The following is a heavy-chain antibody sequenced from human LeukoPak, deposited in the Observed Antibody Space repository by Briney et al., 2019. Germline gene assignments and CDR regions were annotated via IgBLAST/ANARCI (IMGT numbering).Heavy chain of an antibody. CDR1: GYTFTSYD. CDR3: ARGVTAAAESDY. CDR2: MNPNSGNT. Sequence: ASVKVSCKASGYTFTSYDINWVRQATGQGLEWMGWMNPNSGNTGYAQKLQGRVTITRNTSISTAYMELSSLRSEDTAVYYCARGVTAAAESDYWGQGTLVTVSS. D-gene: IGHD6-13*01. J-gene: IGHJ4*02. V-gene: IGHV1-8*03.